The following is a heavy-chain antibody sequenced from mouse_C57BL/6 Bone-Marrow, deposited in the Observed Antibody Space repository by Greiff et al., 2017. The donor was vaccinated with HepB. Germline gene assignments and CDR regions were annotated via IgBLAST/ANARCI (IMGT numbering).Heavy chain of an antibody. D-gene: IGHD1-1*01. CDR2: INPNNGGT. CDR1: GYTFTDYY. CDR3: ARHYGSSHWYFDV. Sequence: VQLQQSGPELVKPGASVKISCKASGYTFTDYYMNWVKQSHGKSLEWIGDINPNNGGTSYNQKFKGKATLTVDKSSSTAYMELRSLTSEASAVYYCARHYGSSHWYFDVWGTGTTVTVSS. J-gene: IGHJ1*03. V-gene: IGHV1-26*01.